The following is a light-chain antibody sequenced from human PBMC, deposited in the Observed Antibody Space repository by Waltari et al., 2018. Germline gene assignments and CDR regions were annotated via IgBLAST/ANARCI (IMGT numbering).Light chain of an antibody. J-gene: IGKJ2*01. CDR3: QQYDTYPIYT. Sequence: DTQMTQSPSTLSASVGDTVTITCRASQSISSWLASYQQKPGKAPKLLICHASSLDSGVPSRFSGGGSGVEFTLTISSLQPDDFATYYCQQYDTYPIYTFGQGTKLEIK. CDR1: QSISSW. V-gene: IGKV1-5*01. CDR2: HAS.